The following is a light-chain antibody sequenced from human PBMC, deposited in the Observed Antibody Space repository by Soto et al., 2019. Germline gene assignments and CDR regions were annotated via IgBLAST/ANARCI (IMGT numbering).Light chain of an antibody. CDR3: AVWDDSLKGPFV. Sequence: QSVLTQPPSASGTPGQRVTICCSGSSSNIGSNTVSWYQQLPGTAPKLLIYSNNQRPSGVPDRLSGSKSGTSASLATSGLQSEDEADYHCAVWDDSLKGPFVLGTGTKLTVL. CDR2: SNN. J-gene: IGLJ1*01. CDR1: SSNIGSNT. V-gene: IGLV1-44*01.